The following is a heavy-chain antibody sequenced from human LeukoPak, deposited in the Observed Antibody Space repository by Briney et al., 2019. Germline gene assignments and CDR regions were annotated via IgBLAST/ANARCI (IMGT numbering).Heavy chain of an antibody. J-gene: IGHJ3*02. CDR3: AKGTLGLRITMVRGVIINPNDAFDI. V-gene: IGHV3-30*18. CDR1: GFTFSSYG. D-gene: IGHD3-10*01. Sequence: SGGSLRLSCAASGFTFSSYGMHWVRQAPGKGLEWVAVISYDGSNKYYADSVKGRFTISRDNSKNTLYLQMNSLRAEDTAVYYCAKGTLGLRITMVRGVIINPNDAFDIWGQGTMVTVSS. CDR2: ISYDGSNK.